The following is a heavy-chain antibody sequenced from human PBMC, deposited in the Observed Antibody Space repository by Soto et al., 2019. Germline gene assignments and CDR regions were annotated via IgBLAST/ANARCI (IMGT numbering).Heavy chain of an antibody. D-gene: IGHD3-10*01. CDR1: GGTFSSYT. V-gene: IGHV1-69*04. CDR3: AREGDYYGSGSYYGWFDP. Sequence: ASVKVSCKASGGTFSSYTIIWVRQAPGQGLEWMGRIIPILGIANYAQKFQGRVTITADKSTSTAYMELSSLRSEDTAVYYCAREGDYYGSGSYYGWFDPWGQGTLVTVSS. J-gene: IGHJ5*02. CDR2: IIPILGIA.